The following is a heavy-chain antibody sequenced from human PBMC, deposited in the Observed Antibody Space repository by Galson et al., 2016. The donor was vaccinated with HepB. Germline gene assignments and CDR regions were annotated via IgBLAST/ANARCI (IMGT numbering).Heavy chain of an antibody. CDR1: GFSFNSYD. CDR3: ASQQLWPSFDY. V-gene: IGHV3-23*01. D-gene: IGHD5-18*01. Sequence: SLRLSCAASGFSFNSYDMNWVRQAPGKGLEWVSIISANGEAAYYTDSVQGRFSISRDNSKNILHLQMDSLRVEDTAIYYCASQQLWPSFDYWGQGILVTVSS. CDR2: ISANGEAA. J-gene: IGHJ4*02.